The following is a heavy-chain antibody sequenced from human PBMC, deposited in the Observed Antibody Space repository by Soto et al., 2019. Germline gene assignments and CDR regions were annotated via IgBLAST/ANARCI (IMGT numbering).Heavy chain of an antibody. CDR1: GGSISSYY. V-gene: IGHV4-59*01. J-gene: IGHJ6*02. CDR2: IYYIGST. Sequence: QVQLQESGPGLVRSSETLSLTCTVSGGSISSYYWNWIRQPPGKGLEWIGYIYYIGSTNYNPSLKSRVTISVDTSKNQFSLKLTPVTAADTAVYYCARVRCHDFRRMDVWGQGTTVTVSS. D-gene: IGHD3-3*01. CDR3: ARVRCHDFRRMDV.